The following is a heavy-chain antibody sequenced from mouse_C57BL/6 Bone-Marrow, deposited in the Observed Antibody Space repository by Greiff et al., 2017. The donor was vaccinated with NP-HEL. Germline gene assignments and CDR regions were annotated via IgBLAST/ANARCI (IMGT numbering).Heavy chain of an antibody. CDR3: ARGDYGSSRFGYAMDY. Sequence: QVQLKESGAELVKPGASVKISCKASGYAFSSYWMNWVKERPGKGLEWIGQLYPGDGDTKYNGKFKGKATLTADKSSSTAYMQVSSLTSEDSAVYFWARGDYGSSRFGYAMDYWGQGTSVTVSS. CDR2: LYPGDGDT. V-gene: IGHV1-80*01. J-gene: IGHJ4*01. D-gene: IGHD1-1*01. CDR1: GYAFSSYW.